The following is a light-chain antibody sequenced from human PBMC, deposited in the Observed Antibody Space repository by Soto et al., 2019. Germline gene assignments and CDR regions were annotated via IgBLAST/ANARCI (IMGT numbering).Light chain of an antibody. Sequence: EIVLTQSPGTLSLSPGERATLSCRASQSVSNNYLAWYQQKPGQAPRLLIYGASNRATGIPARLSGSGSGTEFTLTISSLQSEDFAVYYCQQYNNWPQTFGQGTKVDIK. CDR2: GAS. V-gene: IGKV3-15*01. J-gene: IGKJ1*01. CDR3: QQYNNWPQT. CDR1: QSVSNN.